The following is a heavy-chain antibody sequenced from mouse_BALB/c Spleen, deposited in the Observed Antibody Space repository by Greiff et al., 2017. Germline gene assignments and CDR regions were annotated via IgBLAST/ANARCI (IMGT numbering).Heavy chain of an antibody. Sequence: VKLVESGPGLVAPSQSLSITCTVSGFSLTSYGVHWVRQPPGKGLEWLGVIWAGGSTNCNSALMSRLSISKDNSKSQVFLKMNSLQTDDTAMYYCARDLIYDGYPFAYWGQGTLVTVSA. CDR1: GFSLTSYG. J-gene: IGHJ3*01. V-gene: IGHV2-9*02. CDR3: ARDLIYDGYPFAY. CDR2: IWAGGST. D-gene: IGHD2-3*01.